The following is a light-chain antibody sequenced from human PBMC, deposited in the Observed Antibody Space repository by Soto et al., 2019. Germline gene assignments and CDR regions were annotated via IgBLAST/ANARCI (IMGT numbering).Light chain of an antibody. CDR1: QGISNY. J-gene: IGKJ1*01. Sequence: IQMSRSPSSPPPSVEDTVTIVWRASQGISNYLAWYQLKPGTVPKLLISAASTLQTGVPSRFSGGGSGTDFTLTISSLQPEDVATYYFQKYNSAPWTFGQGTNVDIK. CDR2: AAS. V-gene: IGKV1-27*01. CDR3: QKYNSAPWT.